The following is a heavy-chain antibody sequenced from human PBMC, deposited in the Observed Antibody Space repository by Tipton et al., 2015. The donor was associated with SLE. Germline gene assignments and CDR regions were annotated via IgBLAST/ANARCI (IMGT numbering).Heavy chain of an antibody. V-gene: IGHV4-39*01. CDR2: FYSRGNT. Sequence: TLSLTCTVSGASISNTIYYWAWFRQPPGKGLEWIGTFYSRGNTYYNPSLQSRVTISGDTSKNQFSLELDSVTAADTSVYFCARRRTTIFFPSGDMDVWGKGTAVIVSS. D-gene: IGHD3-3*01. J-gene: IGHJ6*03. CDR1: GASISNTIYY. CDR3: ARRRTTIFFPSGDMDV.